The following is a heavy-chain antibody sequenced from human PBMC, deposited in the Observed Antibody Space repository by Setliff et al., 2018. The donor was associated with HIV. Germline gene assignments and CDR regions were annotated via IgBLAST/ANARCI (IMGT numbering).Heavy chain of an antibody. CDR1: GYTFTGYY. J-gene: IGHJ2*01. Sequence: ASVKVSCKASGYTFTGYYMHWVRQAPGQGLEWMGWINPNSGGTNYAQKFQGRVTMTRDTSISTAYMELSRLRSDDTAVYYCARVPNYGSSGYYSYWYFDLWGRGTLGTVS. CDR2: INPNSGGT. V-gene: IGHV1-2*02. CDR3: ARVPNYGSSGYYSYWYFDL. D-gene: IGHD3-22*01.